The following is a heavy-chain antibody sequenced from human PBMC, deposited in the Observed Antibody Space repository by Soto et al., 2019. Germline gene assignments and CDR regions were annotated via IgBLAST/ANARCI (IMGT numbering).Heavy chain of an antibody. CDR3: ARDKPVVPAATYYYGMDV. Sequence: QVQLQESGPGLVKPSGTLSLTCAVSGGPISSSNWWSWVRQPPGKGLEWIGEIYHSGSTNYNPSLKSRVTISVDKSKNQFSLKLSSVTAADTAVYYCARDKPVVPAATYYYGMDVWGQGTTVTVSS. V-gene: IGHV4-4*02. J-gene: IGHJ6*02. CDR1: GGPISSSNW. CDR2: IYHSGST. D-gene: IGHD2-2*01.